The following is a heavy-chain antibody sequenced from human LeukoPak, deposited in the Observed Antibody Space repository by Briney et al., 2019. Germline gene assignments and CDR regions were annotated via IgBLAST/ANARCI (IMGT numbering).Heavy chain of an antibody. V-gene: IGHV3-23*01. Sequence: GGSLRLSCAASGFTFSNYAMHWVRQAPGKGLEWVSAISGGGGSTYYADSVKGRFTISRDNSKNTLYLQMNSLRAEDTAVYYCAKAKTLTKDAFDIWGQGTMVTVSS. J-gene: IGHJ3*02. CDR3: AKAKTLTKDAFDI. CDR2: ISGGGGST. D-gene: IGHD4-17*01. CDR1: GFTFSNYA.